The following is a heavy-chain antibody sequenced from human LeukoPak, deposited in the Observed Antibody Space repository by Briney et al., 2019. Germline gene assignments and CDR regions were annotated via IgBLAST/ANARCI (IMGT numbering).Heavy chain of an antibody. D-gene: IGHD6-13*01. J-gene: IGHJ4*02. CDR1: GFTFSRNA. Sequence: GGSLRLSCTASGFTFSRNAMNWVRQAPGKELEWVSLISSSGGTTYYADSVKGRFTISRDNSRSTLYLQMNSLRAEDTAVYYCASWAGVGTSSWYSGPFDYWGQGTLVTVSS. V-gene: IGHV3-23*01. CDR3: ASWAGVGTSSWYSGPFDY. CDR2: ISSSGGTT.